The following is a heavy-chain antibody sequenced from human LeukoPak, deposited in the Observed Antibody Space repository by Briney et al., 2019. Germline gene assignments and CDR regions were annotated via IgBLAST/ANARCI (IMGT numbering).Heavy chain of an antibody. Sequence: GGSLRLSCAASGFTFSSYAMSWVRQAPGKGLEWVSAIRGSGGSTSYADFVKGRFTISRDNAKNTLYLQMNSLRAEDTAVYYCTRGDPTVTTTGSGGLDIWGQGTMVTVSS. V-gene: IGHV3-23*01. CDR1: GFTFSSYA. D-gene: IGHD4-17*01. J-gene: IGHJ3*02. CDR2: IRGSGGST. CDR3: TRGDPTVTTTGSGGLDI.